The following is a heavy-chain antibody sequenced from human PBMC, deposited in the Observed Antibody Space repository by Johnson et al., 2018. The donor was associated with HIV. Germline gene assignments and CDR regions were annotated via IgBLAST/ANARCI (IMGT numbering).Heavy chain of an antibody. CDR3: AKAQQLVPGVDACDI. CDR1: GFTVSSNY. D-gene: IGHD6-6*01. CDR2: IYSDGST. V-gene: IGHV3-66*01. Sequence: MLLVESGGGLVQPGGSLRLSCAASGFTVSSNYMSWVRQAPGKGLEWVSVIYSDGSTYYADSVKGRFTISRDNSRNTWYLHLNSLRAEDTAVYYCAKAQQLVPGVDACDIWGQGTMVTVSS. J-gene: IGHJ3*02.